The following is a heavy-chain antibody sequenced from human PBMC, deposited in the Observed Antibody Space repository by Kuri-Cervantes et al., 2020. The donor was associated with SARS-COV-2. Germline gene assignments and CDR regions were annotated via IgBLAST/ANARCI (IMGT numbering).Heavy chain of an antibody. CDR3: ASLRFLEWLSPFDY. D-gene: IGHD3-3*01. CDR2: IYPGESDT. V-gene: IGHV5-51*01. J-gene: IGHJ4*02. Sequence: GGSLRLSCKGSGYTFSNYWIGWVRQMPEKGLEWMGLIYPGESDTRYRPSFQGQVTMSVDKSISTAYLQWSSLSASDTAKYYCASLRFLEWLSPFDYWGQGTLVTVSS. CDR1: GYTFSNYW.